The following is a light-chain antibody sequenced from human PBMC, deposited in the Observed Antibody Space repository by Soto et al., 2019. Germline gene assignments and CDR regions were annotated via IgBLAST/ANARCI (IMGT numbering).Light chain of an antibody. V-gene: IGKV3-20*01. J-gene: IGKJ1*01. CDR1: QSVSSSF. CDR3: QQYGSSPWT. Sequence: EIVLTQSPGTLSLSPGERATLSCRASQSVSSSFLAWYQQKPGQAPRLLIYGASSRATGIPDRFRGSGSGTDLALTINRLEPEDFAVYYCQQYGSSPWTFGQGTKVEIK. CDR2: GAS.